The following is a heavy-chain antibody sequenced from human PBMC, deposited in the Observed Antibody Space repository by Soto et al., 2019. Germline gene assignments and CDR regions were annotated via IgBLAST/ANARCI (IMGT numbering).Heavy chain of an antibody. CDR1: GFTYNSYD. J-gene: IGHJ6*02. CDR3: TRATFGVGMDL. D-gene: IGHD3-10*01. Sequence: GGSLRLSCAAFGFTYNSYDMIWVRQVTGKGLEWITSMGGAGAREYSGSVKGRFIISRDNAKNSLYLQMDSLRVADTGVYYCTRATFGVGMDLWGHGTPVTVSS. V-gene: IGHV3-13*01. CDR2: MGGAGAR.